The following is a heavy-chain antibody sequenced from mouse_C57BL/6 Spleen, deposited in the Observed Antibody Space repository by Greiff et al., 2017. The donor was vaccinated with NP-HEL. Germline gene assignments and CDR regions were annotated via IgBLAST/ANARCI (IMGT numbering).Heavy chain of an antibody. D-gene: IGHD1-1*01. CDR1: GYTFTDYY. J-gene: IGHJ2*01. Sequence: EVQLQQSGPELVKPGASVKISCKASGYTFTDYYMNWVKQSHGKSLEWIGDINPNNGGTSYNQKFKGKATLTVDKSSSTAYMELRSLTSEDAAVYYYARDGSSLDYWGQGTTLTVSS. CDR2: INPNNGGT. CDR3: ARDGSSLDY. V-gene: IGHV1-26*01.